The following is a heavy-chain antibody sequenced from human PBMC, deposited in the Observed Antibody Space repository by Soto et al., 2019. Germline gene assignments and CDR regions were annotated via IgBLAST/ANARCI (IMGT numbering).Heavy chain of an antibody. J-gene: IGHJ4*02. CDR3: ARTTTYYDYIWGSYRPKDFDF. CDR2: VFYSGTT. Sequence: QVLPQESGPGLVKPSQTLSLTCTVSGDSFSSGGYYWSWIRQHPGKGLGWIGYVFYSGTTYYSPSLKSRVSISVDTSKNQFSLSLSSVTAADTAVYYCARTTTYYDYIWGSYRPKDFDFWGQGTLVTVSS. CDR1: GDSFSSGGYY. V-gene: IGHV4-31*03. D-gene: IGHD3-16*02.